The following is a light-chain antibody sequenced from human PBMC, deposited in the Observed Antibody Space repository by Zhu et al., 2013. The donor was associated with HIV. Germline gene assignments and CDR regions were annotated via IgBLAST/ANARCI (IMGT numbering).Light chain of an antibody. CDR3: GTWDGTLSAVL. V-gene: IGLV1-51*01. Sequence: QSVLTQPPSVSAAPGQKVTISCSGSSSNIGINYVSWYQQLPGTAPKLLIHDDDKRPSGIPDRFSGSKSGTSATLGITGLQTGDEADYYCGTWDGTLSAVLFGGGTKVTVL. CDR1: SSNIGINY. CDR2: DDD. J-gene: IGLJ2*01.